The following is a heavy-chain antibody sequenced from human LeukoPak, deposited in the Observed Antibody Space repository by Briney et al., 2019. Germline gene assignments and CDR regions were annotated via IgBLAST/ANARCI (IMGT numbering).Heavy chain of an antibody. V-gene: IGHV3-15*01. Sequence: GGSLRLSCAASGFTFSNAWMSWVRQAPGKGLEWVGRIKSKTDGGITDYAAAGKGRFTSSRDDSKTTLYLQMNSLKTEDTAVYYCTTAYYDILTGYIQFDYWGQGTLVTVSS. J-gene: IGHJ4*02. D-gene: IGHD3-9*01. CDR2: IKSKTDGGIT. CDR3: TTAYYDILTGYIQFDY. CDR1: GFTFSNAW.